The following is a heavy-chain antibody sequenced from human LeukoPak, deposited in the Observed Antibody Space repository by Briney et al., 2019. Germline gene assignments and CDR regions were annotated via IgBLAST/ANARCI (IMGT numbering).Heavy chain of an antibody. CDR2: INPSGGST. CDR3: ATPRTARGAFDI. J-gene: IGHJ3*02. CDR1: GYTFTSYY. V-gene: IGHV1-46*01. Sequence: ASVTVSCKASGYTFTSYYMHWVRQAPGQGLEWMGIINPSGGSTSYAQKFQGRVTMTRDMSTSTVYMELSSLRSEDTAVYYCATPRTARGAFDIWGQGTMVTVSS. D-gene: IGHD1-14*01.